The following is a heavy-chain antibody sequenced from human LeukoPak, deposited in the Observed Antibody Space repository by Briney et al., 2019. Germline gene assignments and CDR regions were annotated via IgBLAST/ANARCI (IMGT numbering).Heavy chain of an antibody. CDR2: IYYSGST. D-gene: IGHD4-17*01. CDR3: ARNGDLCIDY. CDR1: GGSISSYY. J-gene: IGHJ4*02. V-gene: IGHV4-59*12. Sequence: SETLSLTCTVSGGSISSYYWSWNRQPPGKGLEWIGYIYYSGSTNYNPSLKSRVTISVDRSENQFSLKLSSVTAADTAVYYCARNGDLCIDYWGQGTLVTVSS.